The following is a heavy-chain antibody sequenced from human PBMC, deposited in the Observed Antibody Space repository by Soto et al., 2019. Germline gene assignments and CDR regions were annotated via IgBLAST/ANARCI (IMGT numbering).Heavy chain of an antibody. Sequence: SETLSLTCTVSGGSINTYYWSWIRQPPGKGLEWIGYTYHTGSTHYSPSLKSRVTISVDTSKNQFSLKLSSVTAADTALYYCARMGPRFQSHYFDYWGQGTLVTVSS. D-gene: IGHD3-10*01. CDR1: GGSINTYY. CDR2: TYHTGST. J-gene: IGHJ4*02. V-gene: IGHV4-59*01. CDR3: ARMGPRFQSHYFDY.